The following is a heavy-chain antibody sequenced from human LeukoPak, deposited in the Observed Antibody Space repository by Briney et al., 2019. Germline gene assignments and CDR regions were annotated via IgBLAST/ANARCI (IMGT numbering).Heavy chain of an antibody. J-gene: IGHJ5*02. CDR2: ISSTGSTI. CDR1: GFTFSNYE. D-gene: IGHD5-12*01. Sequence: GGSLRLSYAASGFTFSNYEMNWVRQAPGKGLEWVSYISSTGSTIYYADSVKGRFTISRDNAKNSLYLQINSLRAEDTAVYYCASQGLIVATTINWFDPWGQGTLVTVSS. CDR3: ASQGLIVATTINWFDP. V-gene: IGHV3-48*03.